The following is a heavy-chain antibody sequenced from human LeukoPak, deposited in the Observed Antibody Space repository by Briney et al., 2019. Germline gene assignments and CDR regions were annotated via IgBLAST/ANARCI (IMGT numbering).Heavy chain of an antibody. V-gene: IGHV4-39*07. J-gene: IGHJ4*02. D-gene: IGHD6-13*01. CDR2: IYYSGST. CDR1: GGSISSSSYY. CDR3: ARGRPAFSSNWYSALIDY. Sequence: PSETLSLTCTVSGGSISSSSYYWGWIRQPPGKGLEWIGSIYYSGSTYYNPSLKSRVTISVDTSKNQFSLKLSSVTAADTAVYHCARGRPAFSSNWYSALIDYWGQGTLVTVSS.